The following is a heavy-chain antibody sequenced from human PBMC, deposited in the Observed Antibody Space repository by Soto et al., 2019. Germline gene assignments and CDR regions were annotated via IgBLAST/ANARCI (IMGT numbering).Heavy chain of an antibody. CDR2: INHSGST. Sequence: ASETLSLTCAVYGGSFSGYYWSWIRQPPGKGLEWIGEINHSGSTNYNPSLKSRVTISVDTSKNQFSLKLSSVTAADTAVYYCARGLQLWLLDYYYGMDVWGQGTTVTVSS. V-gene: IGHV4-34*01. J-gene: IGHJ6*02. CDR1: GGSFSGYY. CDR3: ARGLQLWLLDYYYGMDV. D-gene: IGHD5-18*01.